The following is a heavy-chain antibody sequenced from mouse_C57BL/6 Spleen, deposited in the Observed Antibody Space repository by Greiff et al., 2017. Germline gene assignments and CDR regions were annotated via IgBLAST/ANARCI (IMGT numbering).Heavy chain of an antibody. V-gene: IGHV5-4*03. CDR1: GFTFSSYA. CDR3: ARGDTRTTGYFDV. D-gene: IGHD1-1*01. J-gene: IGHJ1*03. Sequence: EVKLEESGGGLVKPGGSLKLSCAASGFTFSSYAMSWVRQTPEKRLEWVATISDGGSYTYYPDNVKGRFTISRDNAKNNLYLQMSHLKSEDTAMYYCARGDTRTTGYFDVWGTGTTVTVSS. CDR2: ISDGGSYT.